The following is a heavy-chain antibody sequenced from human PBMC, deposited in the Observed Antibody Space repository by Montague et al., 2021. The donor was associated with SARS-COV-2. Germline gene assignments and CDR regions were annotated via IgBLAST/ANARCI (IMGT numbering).Heavy chain of an antibody. CDR3: ARDQGYSYANSYWYFDL. CDR2: ISSSSSYI. D-gene: IGHD5-18*01. V-gene: IGHV3-21*01. Sequence: ETLSLTCTVSGGSISSSSYYWGWIRQPPGKGLEWVSSISSSSSYIYYADSVKGRFTISRDNAKNSLYLQMNSLRAEDTAVYYCARDQGYSYANSYWYFDLWGRGTLVTVSS. CDR1: GGSISSSS. J-gene: IGHJ2*01.